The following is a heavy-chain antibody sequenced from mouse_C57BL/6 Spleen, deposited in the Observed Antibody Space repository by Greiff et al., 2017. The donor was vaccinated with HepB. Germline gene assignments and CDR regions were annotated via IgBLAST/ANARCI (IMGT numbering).Heavy chain of an antibody. CDR2: ISSGGSYT. J-gene: IGHJ3*01. CDR3: ERHDYEGYGPWFAY. V-gene: IGHV5-6*01. Sequence: EVHLVESGGDLVKPGGSLKLSCAASGFTFSSYGMSWVRQTPDKRLEWVATISSGGSYTYYPDSVKGRFTISRDNAKNTLYLQMSSLKSEDTAMYYCERHDYEGYGPWFAYWGQGTLDTVSA. D-gene: IGHD2-3*01. CDR1: GFTFSSYG.